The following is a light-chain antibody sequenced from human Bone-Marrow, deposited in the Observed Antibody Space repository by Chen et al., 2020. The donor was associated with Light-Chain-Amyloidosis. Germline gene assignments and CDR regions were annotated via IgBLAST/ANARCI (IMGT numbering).Light chain of an antibody. CDR3: QQYHSYSQT. J-gene: IGKJ1*01. CDR2: DAS. Sequence: DIQLTQSPSSLSASVGDRVTITCQASQDISNYLNWYQQKPGKAPKLLIYDASNLETGVPSRFSGSGSGTEYTLTISSLQPDDFATYYCQQYHSYSQTFGHGTKVEIK. V-gene: IGKV1-33*01. CDR1: QDISNY.